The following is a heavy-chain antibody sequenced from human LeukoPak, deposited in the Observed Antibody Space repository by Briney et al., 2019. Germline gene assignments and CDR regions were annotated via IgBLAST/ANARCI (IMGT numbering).Heavy chain of an antibody. CDR1: GGSISSSSYY. CDR2: IYYSGST. D-gene: IGHD4-17*01. J-gene: IGHJ4*02. V-gene: IGHV4-39*07. CDR3: ARGATVTTVSY. Sequence: PSETLSLTCTVSGGSISSSSYYWGWIRQPPGKGLEWIGSIYYSGSTYYNPSLKSRVTISVDTSKNQFSLKLSSVTAADTAVYYCARGATVTTVSYWGQGTLVTVSS.